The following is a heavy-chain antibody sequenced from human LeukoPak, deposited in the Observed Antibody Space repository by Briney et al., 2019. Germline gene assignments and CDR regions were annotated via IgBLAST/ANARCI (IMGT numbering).Heavy chain of an antibody. CDR1: GGSISSGGYY. CDR3: ARGGLDIVATIKFDP. Sequence: SETLSLTCTVSGGSISSGGYYWRWIRQHPGKGLEWIGYIYYSGSTYYNPSLKSRVTISVDTSKNQFSLKLSSVTAADTAVYYCARGGLDIVATIKFDPWGQGTLVTVSS. D-gene: IGHD5-12*01. CDR2: IYYSGST. J-gene: IGHJ5*02. V-gene: IGHV4-31*03.